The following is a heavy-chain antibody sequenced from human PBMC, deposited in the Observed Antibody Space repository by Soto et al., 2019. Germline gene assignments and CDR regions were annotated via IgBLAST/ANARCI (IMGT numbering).Heavy chain of an antibody. V-gene: IGHV1-2*02. CDR3: ARHMDYYYGTGSGNGHGF. CDR2: INTKFGDT. Sequence: QVQLVQSGAEGKEPGDSVRVSCEASGYTFTAYYIHWVRQAPGQGLEWMGWINTKFGDTTYAQDFTGRVSMTMDMSISTVYMELSRLTSDDTAIYYCARHMDYYYGTGSGNGHGFWGQGPKVTVFS. D-gene: IGHD3-10*01. CDR1: GYTFTAYY. J-gene: IGHJ6*02.